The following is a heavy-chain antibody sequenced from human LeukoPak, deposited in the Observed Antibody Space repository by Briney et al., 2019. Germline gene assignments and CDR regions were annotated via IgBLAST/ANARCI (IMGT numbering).Heavy chain of an antibody. Sequence: ASVKVSCKASGYTFTSYGISWVRQAPGQGLEWMGWISAYNGNTNYAQKLQGRVTMTTDTSTSTAYMELRSLRSDDTAVYYCAREHPYYDSSGYLVLAFDIWGQGTMVTVSS. CDR1: GYTFTSYG. CDR2: ISAYNGNT. J-gene: IGHJ3*02. D-gene: IGHD3-22*01. V-gene: IGHV1-18*01. CDR3: AREHPYYDSSGYLVLAFDI.